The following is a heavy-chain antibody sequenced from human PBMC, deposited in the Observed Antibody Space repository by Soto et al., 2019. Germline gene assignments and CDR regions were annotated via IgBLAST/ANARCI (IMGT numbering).Heavy chain of an antibody. V-gene: IGHV1-24*01. Sequence: ASVKVSCKVSGYTLTELSMHWVRQAPGKGLEWMGGFDPEDGETIYAQKFQGRVTMTEDTSTDTAYMELSSLRSEDTAVYYCATVGSDYGDYSNYFEYWGQGTLVTVSS. J-gene: IGHJ4*02. CDR2: FDPEDGET. CDR3: ATVGSDYGDYSNYFEY. CDR1: GYTLTELS. D-gene: IGHD4-17*01.